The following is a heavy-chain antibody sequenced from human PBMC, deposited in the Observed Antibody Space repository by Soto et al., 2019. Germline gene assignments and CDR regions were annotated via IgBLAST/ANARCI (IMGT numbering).Heavy chain of an antibody. Sequence: ASVKVSCKVSGYTLTELSMHWVPPAPGKGLEWMGGFDPEDGETIYAQKFQGRVTMTEDTSTDTAYMQLSSLRSEDTAVYYCATGGPVGRITIFGVVPDAFDIGGQGTMVTVSS. CDR3: ATGGPVGRITIFGVVPDAFDI. CDR1: GYTLTELS. V-gene: IGHV1-24*01. CDR2: FDPEDGET. J-gene: IGHJ3*02. D-gene: IGHD3-3*01.